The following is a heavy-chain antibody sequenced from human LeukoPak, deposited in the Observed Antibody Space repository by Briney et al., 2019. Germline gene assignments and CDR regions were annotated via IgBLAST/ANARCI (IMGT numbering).Heavy chain of an antibody. CDR2: IRYDGSNK. CDR1: GFTFSSYG. D-gene: IGHD3-10*01. V-gene: IGHV3-30*02. J-gene: IGHJ6*03. CDR3: ASGSGSYRTPYYYMDV. Sequence: HPGGSLRLSCVASGFTFSSYGIHWVRQAPGKGLEWVAFIRYDGSNKYYADFVKGRFTISRDNSKNTLYLQMNSLRAEDTAVYYCASGSGSYRTPYYYMDVWGKGTTVTVSS.